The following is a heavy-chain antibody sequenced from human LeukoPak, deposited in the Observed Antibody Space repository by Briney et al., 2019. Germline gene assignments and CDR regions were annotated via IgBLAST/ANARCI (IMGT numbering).Heavy chain of an antibody. D-gene: IGHD6-19*01. CDR2: MNPNSDNT. Sequence: ASVKVSCKASGYTFTSYDINWVRQATGQGLEWMGWMNPNSDNTGYAQKFQGRVTMARDTSISTAYMELSSLTSEDTAVYFCARGVAGTIDYWGQGTLVTVSS. J-gene: IGHJ4*02. CDR1: GYTFTSYD. V-gene: IGHV1-8*01. CDR3: ARGVAGTIDY.